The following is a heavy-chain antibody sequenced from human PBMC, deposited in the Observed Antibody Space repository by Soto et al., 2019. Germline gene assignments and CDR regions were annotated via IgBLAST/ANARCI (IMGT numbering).Heavy chain of an antibody. Sequence: GESLKISCAASAFTFSNSAMTWVRQAPGKGLEWVSTISGSGGSTYYADSVKGRFTISRDNSMNTLFLQMNSLRAEDTAIYYCAKHRYANYYNYLDVWGKGTTVTVSS. V-gene: IGHV3-23*01. CDR1: AFTFSNSA. J-gene: IGHJ6*03. CDR3: AKHRYANYYNYLDV. D-gene: IGHD2-8*01. CDR2: ISGSGGST.